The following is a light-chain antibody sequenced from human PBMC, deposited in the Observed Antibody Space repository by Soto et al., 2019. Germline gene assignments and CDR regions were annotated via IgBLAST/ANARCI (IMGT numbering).Light chain of an antibody. CDR3: QQYNSWPLS. Sequence: VMTQSPASVAVSPGDIATLSCRASQSINDDLAWYQHRLGQAPRLLIFAATTRAPDVPVRFSGSGSGTDFSLTIPGLQSADFAVYDGQQYNSWPLSFGGGTKVAL. V-gene: IGKV3-15*01. J-gene: IGKJ4*01. CDR1: QSINDD. CDR2: AAT.